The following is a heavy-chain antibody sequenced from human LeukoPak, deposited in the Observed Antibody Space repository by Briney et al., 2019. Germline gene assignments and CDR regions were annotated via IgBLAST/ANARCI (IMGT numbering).Heavy chain of an antibody. CDR1: GGSISSYY. V-gene: IGHV4-59*01. CDR3: ARGGSSGWYYHFDY. D-gene: IGHD6-19*01. J-gene: IGHJ4*02. CDR2: IYYNVSI. Sequence: SENLSLTCTVSGGSISSYYWSWIRQPPGKGLEWIGYIYYNVSINHNPSLKSRVIISVDTSKKQFSLKLSAVTAADTAVYYCARGGSSGWYYHFDYWGQGTLVTVSS.